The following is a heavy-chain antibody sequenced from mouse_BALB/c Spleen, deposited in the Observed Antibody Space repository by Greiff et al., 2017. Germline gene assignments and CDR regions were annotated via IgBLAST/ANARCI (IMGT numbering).Heavy chain of an antibody. D-gene: IGHD2-2*01. J-gene: IGHJ4*01. CDR1: GFNIKDTY. V-gene: IGHV14-3*02. CDR2: IDPANGNT. Sequence: EVQLKESGAELVKPGASVKLSCTASGFNIKDTYMHWVKQRPEQGLEWIGRIDPANGNTKYDPKFQGKATITADTSSNTAYLQLSSLTSEDTAVYYCASRLRRPMDYWGQGTSVTVSS. CDR3: ASRLRRPMDY.